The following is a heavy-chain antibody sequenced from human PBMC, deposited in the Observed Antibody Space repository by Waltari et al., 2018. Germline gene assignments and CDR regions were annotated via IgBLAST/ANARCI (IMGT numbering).Heavy chain of an antibody. CDR2: IYYSGST. CDR1: GGPISSHS. J-gene: IGHJ6*02. D-gene: IGHD1-1*01. Sequence: QVQLQESGPGLVKPSETLSLTCTVSGGPISSHSWSWIRQPPGKGLEWIGYIYYSGSTNYNPSLKSRVTISVDTSKNQFSLKLSSVTAADTAVYYCARDHWNDVGYYYGMDVWGQGTTVTVSS. V-gene: IGHV4-59*11. CDR3: ARDHWNDVGYYYGMDV.